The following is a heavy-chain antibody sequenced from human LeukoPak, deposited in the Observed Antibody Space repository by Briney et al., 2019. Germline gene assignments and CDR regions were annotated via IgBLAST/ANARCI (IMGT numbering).Heavy chain of an antibody. D-gene: IGHD1-7*01. CDR3: ARDVTGTTRYYYYYMDV. CDR1: GYTFTGYY. Sequence: GASVKVSCKASGYTFTGYYMHWVRQAPGQGLEWMGWINPNSGGTNYAQKFQGRVTMTRGTSISTAYMELSRLRSDDTAVYYCARDVTGTTRYYYYYMDVWGKGTTVTVS. J-gene: IGHJ6*03. V-gene: IGHV1-2*02. CDR2: INPNSGGT.